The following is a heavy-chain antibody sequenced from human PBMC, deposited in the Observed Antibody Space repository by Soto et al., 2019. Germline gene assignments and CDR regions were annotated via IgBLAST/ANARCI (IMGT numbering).Heavy chain of an antibody. CDR1: GGSIGGSDYY. CDR2: IYYNGNT. Sequence: QLQLQESGPRLVKPSETLSLTCSASGGSIGGSDYYWAWIRQPPGKGLEWIANIYYNGNTFSNPSLKSRVTISLDTSKNWLSLKLSSVTAADRAVYYCARHRPGPLGYLDVWGRGTLITVPS. J-gene: IGHJ2*01. D-gene: IGHD3-10*01. CDR3: ARHRPGPLGYLDV. V-gene: IGHV4-39*01.